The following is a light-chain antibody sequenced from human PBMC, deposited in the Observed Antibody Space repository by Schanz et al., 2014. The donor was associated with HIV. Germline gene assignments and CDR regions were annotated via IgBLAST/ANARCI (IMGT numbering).Light chain of an antibody. CDR1: SSDVGGYNY. CDR3: AAWDDSLSGFYV. J-gene: IGLJ1*01. Sequence: QSALTQPTSVSGSPGQSITISCTVASSDVGGYNYVSWYRQHPGKAPKVLIYDVNNRPSGVPDRFSGSKSGTSASLAITGLQAEDEADYYCAAWDDSLSGFYVFGTGTKLTVL. V-gene: IGLV2-14*01. CDR2: DVN.